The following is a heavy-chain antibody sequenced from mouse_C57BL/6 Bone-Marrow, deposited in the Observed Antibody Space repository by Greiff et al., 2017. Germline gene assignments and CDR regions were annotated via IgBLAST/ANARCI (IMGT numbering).Heavy chain of an antibody. D-gene: IGHD1-1*02. CDR3: ARWGLVEDYFDY. V-gene: IGHV1-26*01. Sequence: EVKLQQSGPELVKPGASVKISCKASGYTFTDYYMNWVKQSHGKSLEWIGDINPNNGGNSYNQKFKGKAPLTVDKSSSTAYMALRSLTSEDSAVYYCARWGLVEDYFDYWGQGTTLTVSS. CDR1: GYTFTDYY. CDR2: INPNNGGN. J-gene: IGHJ2*01.